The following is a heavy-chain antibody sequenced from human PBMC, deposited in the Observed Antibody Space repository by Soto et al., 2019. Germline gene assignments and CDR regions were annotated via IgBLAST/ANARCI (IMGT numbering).Heavy chain of an antibody. Sequence: ESLKISCKGSGYSFTSYWIGWVRQMPGKGLEWMGIIYPGDSDTRYSPSFQGQVTISADKSISTAYLQWSSLKASDTAMYYCARGGVKDIVVVPAAPRRENWFDPWGQGTLVTVSS. V-gene: IGHV5-51*01. CDR3: ARGGVKDIVVVPAAPRRENWFDP. CDR1: GYSFTSYW. CDR2: IYPGDSDT. D-gene: IGHD2-2*01. J-gene: IGHJ5*02.